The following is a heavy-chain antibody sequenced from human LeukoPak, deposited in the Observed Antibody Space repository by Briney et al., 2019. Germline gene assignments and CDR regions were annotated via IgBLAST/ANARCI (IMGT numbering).Heavy chain of an antibody. CDR1: GYSISSGYY. D-gene: IGHD3-16*01. Sequence: SETLSLTCTVSGYSISSGYYWSWIRQPPGKGLEWIGYIYYSGSTNYNPSLKSRVTISVDTSKNQFSLKLSSVTAADTAVYYCARETSQKGAHYMDVWGKGTTVTISS. CDR3: ARETSQKGAHYMDV. J-gene: IGHJ6*03. V-gene: IGHV4-61*01. CDR2: IYYSGST.